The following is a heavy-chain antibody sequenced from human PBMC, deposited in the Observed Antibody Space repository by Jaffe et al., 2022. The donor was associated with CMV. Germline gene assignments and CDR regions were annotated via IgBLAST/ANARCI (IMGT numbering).Heavy chain of an antibody. CDR3: ARGVVYSSGQGYYFDY. V-gene: IGHV4-34*01. Sequence: QVQLQQWGAGLLKPSETLSLTCAVYGGSFSGYYWSWIRQPPGKGLEWIGEINHSGSTNYNPSLKSRVTISVDTSKNQFSLKLSSVTAADTAVYYCARGVVYSSGQGYYFDYWGQGTLVTVSS. CDR2: INHSGST. J-gene: IGHJ4*02. CDR1: GGSFSGYY. D-gene: IGHD6-19*01.